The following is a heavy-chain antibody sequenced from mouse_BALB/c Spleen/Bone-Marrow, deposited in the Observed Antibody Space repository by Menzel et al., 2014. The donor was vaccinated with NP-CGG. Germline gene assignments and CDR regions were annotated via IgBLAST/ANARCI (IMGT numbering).Heavy chain of an antibody. J-gene: IGHJ2*01. CDR2: IDPANGNT. V-gene: IGHV14-3*02. Sequence: EVQLQQSGAELVKPGASVKLSCTGSGFNIKDTFMHWVKQRPEQGLEWIGRIDPANGNTKYDPKFQGKATITADTSSNTAYLQLTRLTSEDTAVYYCTRREDYWGQGTTLAVSS. CDR1: GFNIKDTF. CDR3: TRREDY.